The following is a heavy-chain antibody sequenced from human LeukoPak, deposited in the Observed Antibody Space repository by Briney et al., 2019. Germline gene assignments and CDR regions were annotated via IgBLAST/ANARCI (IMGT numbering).Heavy chain of an antibody. CDR2: ISYDGSNE. V-gene: IGHV3-30-3*01. Sequence: GGSLRLSCAASGFTFSSYAMHWVRQAPGKGLEWVAVISYDGSNEYYADSVKGRFTISRDKSKNTLYLQMNSLRAEDTAVYYCARVSSIYYYYYMDVWGKGTTVTVSS. CDR1: GFTFSSYA. CDR3: ARVSSIYYYYYMDV. J-gene: IGHJ6*03.